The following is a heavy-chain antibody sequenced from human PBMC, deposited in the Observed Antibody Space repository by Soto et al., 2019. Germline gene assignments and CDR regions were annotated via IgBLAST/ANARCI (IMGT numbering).Heavy chain of an antibody. D-gene: IGHD5-12*01. CDR1: GCTFSSYT. J-gene: IGHJ3*02. CDR3: ALIVATKGSDI. Sequence: GASVKVSCKASGCTFSSYTISWVRQAPGQGLEWMGWISAYNGITNYAQKLQGRVTMTTDTSTSTAYMELRSLRSDDTAVYYCALIVATKGSDIWGQGTMVTVSS. CDR2: ISAYNGIT. V-gene: IGHV1-18*01.